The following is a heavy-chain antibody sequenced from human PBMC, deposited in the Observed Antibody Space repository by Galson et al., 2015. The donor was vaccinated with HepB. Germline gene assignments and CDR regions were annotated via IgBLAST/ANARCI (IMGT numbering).Heavy chain of an antibody. V-gene: IGHV4-34*01. CDR1: GGSFSGYY. D-gene: IGHD3-16*01. J-gene: IGHJ6*02. Sequence: ETLSLTCAVYGGSFSGYYWSWIRQPPGKGLEWIGEINHSGSTNYNPSLKSRVTISVDTSKNQFSLKLSSVTAADTAVYYCATWAYYYYGMDVWGQGTTVTVSS. CDR2: INHSGST. CDR3: ATWAYYYYGMDV.